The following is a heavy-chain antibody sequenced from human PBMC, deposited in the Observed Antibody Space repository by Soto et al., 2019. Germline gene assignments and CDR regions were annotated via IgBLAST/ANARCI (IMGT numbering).Heavy chain of an antibody. CDR3: ARDRPGRTSGSVLGY. Sequence: EVQLLESGGKLVQPGGSLTLSCAASGFTFSTYAMAWVRQAPGKGLEWVSGVSASGLNTDYADPVKGRFYISRDNSKNQVSLHTTGLRAEGTALYFCARDRPGRTSGSVLGYWGQGTPVTVSS. CDR2: VSASGLNT. J-gene: IGHJ4*02. D-gene: IGHD3-10*01. V-gene: IGHV3-23*01. CDR1: GFTFSTYA.